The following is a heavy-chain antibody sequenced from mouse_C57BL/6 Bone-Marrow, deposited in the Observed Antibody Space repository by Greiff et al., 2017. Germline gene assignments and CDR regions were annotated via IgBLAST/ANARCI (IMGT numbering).Heavy chain of an antibody. D-gene: IGHD1-1*01. CDR2: IDPENGDT. CDR1: GFNIKDDY. V-gene: IGHV14-4*01. CDR3: TWITTVVATGAY. Sequence: VQLQQSGAELVRPGASAKLSSTASGFNIKDDYMHWVKQRPEQGLEWIGWIDPENGDTEYASKFQGKATITADTSSNTAYLQLSSLTSEDTAVYYCTWITTVVATGAYWGQGTLVTVSA. J-gene: IGHJ3*01.